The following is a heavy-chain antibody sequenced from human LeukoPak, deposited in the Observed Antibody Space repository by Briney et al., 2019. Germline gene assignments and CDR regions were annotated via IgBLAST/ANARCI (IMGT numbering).Heavy chain of an antibody. V-gene: IGHV3-30*02. D-gene: IGHD5-18*01. CDR1: GFTFSSYA. CDR2: IRYNGNNK. Sequence: PGRSLRLSCAASGFTFSSYAMHWVRQAPGKGLEWVAFIRYNGNNKYYADSVKGRFTISRDNSKNTLFLQMNSLRVEDTAVYYCAKEASRGYSFAYTPIEKPYYFDYWGQGTLVTVSS. J-gene: IGHJ4*02. CDR3: AKEASRGYSFAYTPIEKPYYFDY.